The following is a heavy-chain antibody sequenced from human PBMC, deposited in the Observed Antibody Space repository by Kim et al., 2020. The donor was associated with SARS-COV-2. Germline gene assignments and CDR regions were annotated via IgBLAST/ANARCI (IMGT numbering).Heavy chain of an antibody. CDR2: INHSGST. D-gene: IGHD4-17*01. J-gene: IGHJ6*02. Sequence: SETLSLTCAVYGGSFSGYYWSWIRQPPGKGLEWIGEINHSGSTNYNPSLKSRVTISVDTSKNQFSLKLSSVTAADTAVYYCARDKGGGTVGGKGFQRSYYYGMDVWGQGTTVTVSS. CDR1: GGSFSGYY. V-gene: IGHV4-34*01. CDR3: ARDKGGGTVGGKGFQRSYYYGMDV.